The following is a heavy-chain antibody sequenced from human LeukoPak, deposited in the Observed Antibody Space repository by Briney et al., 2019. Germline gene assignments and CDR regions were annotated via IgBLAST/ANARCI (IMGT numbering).Heavy chain of an antibody. J-gene: IGHJ3*02. CDR1: GFTFSDYY. Sequence: KSGGSLRLSCAASGFTFSDYYMSWIRQAPGKGLEWVSYISSSGSTIYYADSVKGRFTISRDNAKSSLYLQMNSLRAGDTAMYYCVVSWNSGLGAFDIWGHGTMVTVSS. CDR2: ISSSGSTI. D-gene: IGHD1-7*01. CDR3: VVSWNSGLGAFDI. V-gene: IGHV3-11*04.